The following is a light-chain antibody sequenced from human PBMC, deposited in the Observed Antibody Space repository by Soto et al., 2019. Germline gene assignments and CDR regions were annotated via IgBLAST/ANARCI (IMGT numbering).Light chain of an antibody. Sequence: QSVLTQPPSVCGAPGQRVTISCTGSSSNIGAGYDVYWYQQLPGTAPKLLIYGNNNRPSGVPDRFSGSKSGTSGSLAITGLQAEDEADYYCQSYDSSLSGSVFGGGTKLTVL. CDR2: GNN. J-gene: IGLJ3*02. CDR1: SSNIGAGYD. V-gene: IGLV1-40*01. CDR3: QSYDSSLSGSV.